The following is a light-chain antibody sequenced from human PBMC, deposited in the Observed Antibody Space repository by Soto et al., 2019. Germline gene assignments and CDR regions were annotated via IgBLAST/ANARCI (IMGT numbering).Light chain of an antibody. Sequence: QSVLTQPPSSSGTPGQRVTISCSGSSPNIGSNYVYWYQQLPGTAPKLLIYRNNQRPSGIPDRFSGSKSGTSASLAISGLRSEDESDYYGEAWDDNLSGPWVFGGGTKLTVL. CDR1: SPNIGSNY. CDR3: EAWDDNLSGPWV. CDR2: RNN. J-gene: IGLJ2*01. V-gene: IGLV1-47*01.